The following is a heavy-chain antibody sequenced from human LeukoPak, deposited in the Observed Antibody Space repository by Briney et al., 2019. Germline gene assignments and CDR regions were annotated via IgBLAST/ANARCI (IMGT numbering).Heavy chain of an antibody. CDR3: ASNREPDYYDSSGYYLIYYGMDV. V-gene: IGHV3-21*01. Sequence: GGSLRLSCAASGFTFSSYSMNWVRQAPGKGLEWVSSISSSSSYIYYADSVKGRFTISRDNAKNSLYLQMNSLRAEDTAVYYCASNREPDYYDSSGYYLIYYGMDVWGQGTTVTVSS. D-gene: IGHD3-22*01. CDR2: ISSSSSYI. J-gene: IGHJ6*02. CDR1: GFTFSSYS.